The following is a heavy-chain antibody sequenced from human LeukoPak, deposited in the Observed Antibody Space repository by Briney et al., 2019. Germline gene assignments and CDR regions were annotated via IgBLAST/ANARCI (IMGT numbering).Heavy chain of an antibody. J-gene: IGHJ4*02. D-gene: IGHD3-10*01. Sequence: ASVKVSCKASGYTFTSYAMHWVRQAPGQRLEWMGWINAGNGNTKYSQKFQGRVTITRDTSASTAYMELSSLRSEDTAVYYCARIKGSHDGKSITMVRGVIITDRHAFDYWGQGTLVTVSS. CDR3: ARIKGSHDGKSITMVRGVIITDRHAFDY. CDR1: GYTFTSYA. V-gene: IGHV1-3*01. CDR2: INAGNGNT.